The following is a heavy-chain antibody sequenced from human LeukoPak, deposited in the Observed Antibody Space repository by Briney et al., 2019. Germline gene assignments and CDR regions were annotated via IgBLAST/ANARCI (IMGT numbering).Heavy chain of an antibody. V-gene: IGHV1-18*01. CDR1: GYTFTSYG. CDR3: ARVYYDSSGYWPGMQYYFDY. CDR2: ISAYNGNT. Sequence: ASVKVSCKASGYTFTSYGISWVRQAPGQGLEWMGWISAYNGNTNYAQKLQGRVTMTRDTSISTAYMELSRLRSDDTAVYYCARVYYDSSGYWPGMQYYFDYWGQGTLVTVSS. D-gene: IGHD3-22*01. J-gene: IGHJ4*02.